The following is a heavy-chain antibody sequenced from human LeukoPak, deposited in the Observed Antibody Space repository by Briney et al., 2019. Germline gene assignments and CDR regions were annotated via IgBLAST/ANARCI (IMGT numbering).Heavy chain of an antibody. CDR2: IIPIFGTA. J-gene: IGHJ6*04. V-gene: IGHV1-69*06. Sequence: GASVKVSCKASGGTFSSYAISWVRQAPGQGLEWMGGIIPIFGTANYAQKFQGSVTITADKSTSTAYMELSSLRSEDTAVYYCARWGANMVRGVIFSYYGMDVWGKGTTVTVSS. CDR1: GGTFSSYA. D-gene: IGHD3-10*01. CDR3: ARWGANMVRGVIFSYYGMDV.